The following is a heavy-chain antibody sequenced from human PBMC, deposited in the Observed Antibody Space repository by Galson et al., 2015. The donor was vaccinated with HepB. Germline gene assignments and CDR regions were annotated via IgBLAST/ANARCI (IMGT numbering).Heavy chain of an antibody. CDR1: GYSFTSNG. V-gene: IGHV1-18*04. D-gene: IGHD2-15*01. CDR3: ARDRSHSLDF. J-gene: IGHJ4*02. CDR2: ISASSGRT. Sequence: SVKVSCKASGYSFTSNGISWVRQTPGQGLEWVGWISASSGRTTYAWRLLGRLTLTTDTSTSTAYMELRSLRSDDTAIYYCARDRSHSLDFWGQGTLVTVSS.